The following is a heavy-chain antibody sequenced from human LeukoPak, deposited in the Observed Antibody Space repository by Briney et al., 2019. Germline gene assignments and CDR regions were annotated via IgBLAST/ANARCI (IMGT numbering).Heavy chain of an antibody. J-gene: IGHJ6*03. CDR1: GGSISSSSYY. CDR3: ARDIRYYDILTGSPGYYYHYYMDV. Sequence: PSETLSLTCTVSGGSISSSSYYWGWIRQPPGKGLEWIGSIYYSGSTYYNPSLKSRVTISVDTSKNQFSLKLSSVTAADTAVYYCARDIRYYDILTGSPGYYYHYYMDVWGKGTTVTISS. D-gene: IGHD3-9*01. CDR2: IYYSGST. V-gene: IGHV4-39*07.